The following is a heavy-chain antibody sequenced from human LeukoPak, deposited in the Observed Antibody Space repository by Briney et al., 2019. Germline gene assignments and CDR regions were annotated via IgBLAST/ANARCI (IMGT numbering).Heavy chain of an antibody. CDR1: GFSFDDHT. CDR3: ARSTAMVTWGSFDI. Sequence: GGSLRLSCAASGFSFDDHTMNWVRQAPGKSLEWVSLITWDGGTTYNADSVKGRCTISRDNIKYSLYLQMNSLRTEDTALYYCARSTAMVTWGSFDIWGQGTLVTVSS. V-gene: IGHV3-43*01. D-gene: IGHD5-18*01. CDR2: ITWDGGTT. J-gene: IGHJ3*02.